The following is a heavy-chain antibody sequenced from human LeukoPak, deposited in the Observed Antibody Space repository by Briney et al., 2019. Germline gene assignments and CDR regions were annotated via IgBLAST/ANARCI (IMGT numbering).Heavy chain of an antibody. Sequence: ASVKVSCKASEDTFSSYAISWVRQAPGQGLEWKGGIIPIFGTANHAQKFQGRVTITADESTSTAYMELSSLRSEDTAVYYCARIPLYDCSSTSCPYYYYYGMDVWGQGTLVTVSS. D-gene: IGHD2-2*01. V-gene: IGHV1-69*13. CDR2: IIPIFGTA. J-gene: IGHJ6*02. CDR3: ARIPLYDCSSTSCPYYYYYGMDV. CDR1: EDTFSSYA.